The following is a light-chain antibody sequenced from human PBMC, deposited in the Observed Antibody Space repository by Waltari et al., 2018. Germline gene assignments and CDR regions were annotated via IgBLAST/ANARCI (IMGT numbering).Light chain of an antibody. CDR1: QSVSSN. J-gene: IGKJ2*02. CDR3: QQYNNWPPCT. Sequence: EIVMTQSPATLSVSPGERATLSCRASQSVSSNLAWYQQKPGQAPRLLIYVASTRATGIAARFSGSGSGTEFTLTISSLQSEDFAVYYCQQYNNWPPCTFGQGTKLEIK. CDR2: VAS. V-gene: IGKV3-15*01.